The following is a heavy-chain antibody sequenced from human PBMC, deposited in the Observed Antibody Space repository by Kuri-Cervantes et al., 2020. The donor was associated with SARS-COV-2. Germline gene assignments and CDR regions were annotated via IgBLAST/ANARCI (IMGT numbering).Heavy chain of an antibody. CDR3: ASEGDCSSTSCYRAEVN. CDR1: GFTFSSYW. D-gene: IGHD2-2*02. Sequence: GESLKISCAASGFTFSSYWMSWVRQAPGKGLEWVANIKQDGSEKYYVDSVKGRFTISRDNAKNSLYLQMNSLRAEDTAVYYCASEGDCSSTSCYRAEVNWGQGTLVTVSS. CDR2: IKQDGSEK. J-gene: IGHJ4*02. V-gene: IGHV3-7*01.